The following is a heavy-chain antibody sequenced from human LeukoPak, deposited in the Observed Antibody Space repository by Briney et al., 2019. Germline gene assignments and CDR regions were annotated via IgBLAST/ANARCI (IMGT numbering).Heavy chain of an antibody. CDR2: IYSGGST. V-gene: IGHV3-NL1*01. Sequence: GGSLRLSCAASGFTFSNYGMHWVRQAPGKGLEWVSVIYSGGSTYYADSVKGRFTISRDNSKNTLYLQMNSLRAGDTAVYYCAITPGGGAFDIWGQGTMVTVSS. CDR1: GFTFSNYG. J-gene: IGHJ3*02. D-gene: IGHD3-10*01. CDR3: AITPGGGAFDI.